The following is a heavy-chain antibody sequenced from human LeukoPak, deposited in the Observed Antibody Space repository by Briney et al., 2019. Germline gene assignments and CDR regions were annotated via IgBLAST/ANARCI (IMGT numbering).Heavy chain of an antibody. CDR3: ARDPSCSGGTCYSEGVNWFDP. V-gene: IGHV3-66*01. Sequence: GGSLRLSCAASGFTVNSNYMSWVRQAPGKGLEWVSVIYRGGRTNYADSVKGRFIMSRDNSKNTLYLQMNTVRAEDTAVYHCARDPSCSGGTCYSEGVNWFDPWGQGTLVTVSS. D-gene: IGHD2-15*01. CDR2: IYRGGRT. CDR1: GFTVNSNY. J-gene: IGHJ5*02.